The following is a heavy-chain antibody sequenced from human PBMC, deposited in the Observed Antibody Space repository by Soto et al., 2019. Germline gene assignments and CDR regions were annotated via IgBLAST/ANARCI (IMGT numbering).Heavy chain of an antibody. CDR3: ARARDGHYFDY. J-gene: IGHJ4*02. Sequence: SETLSLTCTVCGGSVSSGDYYWSWIRQPPGKGLEWIGYIYYSGSTYYNPSLKSRVTISVDTSKNQFSLKLSSVTAADTAVYYCARARDGHYFDYWGQGTLVTVSS. CDR2: IYYSGST. V-gene: IGHV4-30-4*01. CDR1: GGSVSSGDYY.